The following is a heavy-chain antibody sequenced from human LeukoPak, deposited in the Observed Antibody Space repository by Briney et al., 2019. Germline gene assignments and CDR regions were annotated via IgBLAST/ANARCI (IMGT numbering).Heavy chain of an antibody. J-gene: IGHJ6*02. CDR1: GFTFSSYG. D-gene: IGHD6-19*01. Sequence: GGSLRLSCAASGFTFSSYGMHWVRQAPGKGLEWEAVIWYDGSNKYYADSVKGRFTISRDNSKNTLYLQMNSLRAEDTAVYYCARESGNGYSSGWYPYYYYGMDVWGQGTTVTVSS. CDR2: IWYDGSNK. CDR3: ARESGNGYSSGWYPYYYYGMDV. V-gene: IGHV3-33*01.